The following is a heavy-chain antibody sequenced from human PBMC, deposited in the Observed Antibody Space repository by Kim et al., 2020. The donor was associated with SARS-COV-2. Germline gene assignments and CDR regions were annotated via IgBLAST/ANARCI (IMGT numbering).Heavy chain of an antibody. V-gene: IGHV3-33*01. CDR1: GFTFSSYG. D-gene: IGHD3-3*01. CDR2: IWYDGSNK. J-gene: IGHJ4*02. Sequence: GGSLRLSCAASGFTFSSYGMHWVRQAPGKGLEWVAVIWYDGSNKYYADSVKGRFTISRDNSKNTLYLQMNSLRAEDTAVYYCARCHSCGVRFLENIDYWGQGTLVTVSS. CDR3: ARCHSCGVRFLENIDY.